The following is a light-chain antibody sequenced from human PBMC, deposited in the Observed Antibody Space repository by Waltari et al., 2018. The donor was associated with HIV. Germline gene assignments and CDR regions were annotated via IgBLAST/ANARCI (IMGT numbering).Light chain of an antibody. Sequence: QSALTQPPSAPGSPGQSVTISCTGTRSDVGAYNYVSYYQHHPGKAPKLMIYAVSKRPSGVPDRFSGSKSGSTASLTVSGLQAEDEADYYCSSYAGSNTRLVFGGGTKLTAL. CDR3: SSYAGSNTRLV. J-gene: IGLJ3*02. CDR1: RSDVGAYNY. CDR2: AVS. V-gene: IGLV2-8*01.